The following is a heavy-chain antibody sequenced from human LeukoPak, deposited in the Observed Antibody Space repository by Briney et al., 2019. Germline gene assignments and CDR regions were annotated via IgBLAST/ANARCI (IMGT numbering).Heavy chain of an antibody. D-gene: IGHD1-7*01. J-gene: IGHJ5*02. CDR2: INPNRGGT. Sequence: ASVKVSRKASGYTFTGYYMHWVRQAPGQGLEWMGWINPNRGGTNYAQKFQGRVTMTRDTSISTAYMELSRLRSDDTAVYYCARAGITGTSWFDPWGQGTLVTVSS. CDR1: GYTFTGYY. CDR3: ARAGITGTSWFDP. V-gene: IGHV1-2*02.